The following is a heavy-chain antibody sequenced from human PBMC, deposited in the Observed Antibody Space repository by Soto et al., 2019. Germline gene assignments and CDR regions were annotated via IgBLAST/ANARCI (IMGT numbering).Heavy chain of an antibody. J-gene: IGHJ4*02. CDR2: ISGTGGST. D-gene: IGHD6-13*01. Sequence: EVQLLESGGGLVQRGGSLRLSCAASTFTFSSYAMSWVRQAPGKGLEWVSAISGTGGSTFYADSVKGRFTVSRDDLTNTLCLQTSSLRVEDTAVYYCAKHRQLVHDYFDYWGQGTLVTVSA. CDR1: TFTFSSYA. CDR3: AKHRQLVHDYFDY. V-gene: IGHV3-23*01.